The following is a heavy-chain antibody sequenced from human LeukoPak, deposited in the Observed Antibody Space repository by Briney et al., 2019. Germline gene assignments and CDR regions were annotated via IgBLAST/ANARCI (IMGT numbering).Heavy chain of an antibody. Sequence: PSETLSLTCSVSGGSISTYYWSWVRQPPGKGLEWIGYIHHTGSAHYNPSLKSRVTMSVDTSKNQFSLKLSSVTAADTAVYYCARFFAGDYYFDYWGQGTLVTVSS. CDR2: IHHTGSA. V-gene: IGHV4-59*12. CDR1: GGSISTYY. J-gene: IGHJ4*02. CDR3: ARFFAGDYYFDY. D-gene: IGHD3-3*01.